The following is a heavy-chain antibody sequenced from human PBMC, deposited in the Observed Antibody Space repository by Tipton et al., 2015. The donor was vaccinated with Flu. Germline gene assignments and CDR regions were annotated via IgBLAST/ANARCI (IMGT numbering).Heavy chain of an antibody. CDR3: TRGKAIYDFDD. CDR1: GFTFDAHG. Sequence: QLVQFGGGLVQPGRSLRLSCAASGFTFDAHGMHWVRQAPGKGLEWVSGMSWNSASIGYADSVKCRFTISRDNVKNSLFLQMDSLRAEDTDFYYCTRGKAIYDFDDWGQGTLVTVSS. CDR2: MSWNSASI. D-gene: IGHD2-2*02. J-gene: IGHJ4*02. V-gene: IGHV3-9*01.